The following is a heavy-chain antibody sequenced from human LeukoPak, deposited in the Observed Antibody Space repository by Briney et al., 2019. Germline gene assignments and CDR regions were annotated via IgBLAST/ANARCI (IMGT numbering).Heavy chain of an antibody. CDR1: GFTFSSYG. Sequence: PGGSLRLSCAASGFTFSSYGMHWVRQAPGKGLEWVAVISYDGSNKYYADSVKGRFTISRDNSKNTLYLQMNSLRAEDTAVYYCAKVGGGQPYDYWGQGTLVTVSS. J-gene: IGHJ4*02. CDR3: AKVGGGQPYDY. CDR2: ISYDGSNK. V-gene: IGHV3-30*18. D-gene: IGHD3-3*01.